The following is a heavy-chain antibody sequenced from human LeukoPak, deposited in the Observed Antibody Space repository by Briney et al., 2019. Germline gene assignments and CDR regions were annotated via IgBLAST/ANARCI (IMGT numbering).Heavy chain of an antibody. V-gene: IGHV3-23*01. Sequence: PGGSLRLSCAASGFTVSSNYMSWVRQAPGKGLEWVSAISGSGGSTYYADSVKGRFTISRDNSKNTLYLQMNSLRAEDTAVYYCAKDGKTTVTTLDYFDYWGQGTLVTVSS. D-gene: IGHD4-17*01. CDR2: ISGSGGST. CDR3: AKDGKTTVTTLDYFDY. CDR1: GFTVSSNY. J-gene: IGHJ4*02.